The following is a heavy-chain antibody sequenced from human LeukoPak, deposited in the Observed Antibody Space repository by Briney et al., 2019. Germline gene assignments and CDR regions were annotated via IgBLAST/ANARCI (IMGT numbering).Heavy chain of an antibody. CDR3: VRGTGY. CDR1: GITFGNNW. V-gene: IGHV3-74*01. CDR2: INSDGGGA. J-gene: IGHJ4*02. Sequence: GGSLRLSCAASGITFGNNWMHWVRQGPGKGLVWISRINSDGGGAIYADSVKGRFTVSRDNAKNTLYLQMNSLRAEDTAVYYCVRGTGYWGQGTLVTVSS.